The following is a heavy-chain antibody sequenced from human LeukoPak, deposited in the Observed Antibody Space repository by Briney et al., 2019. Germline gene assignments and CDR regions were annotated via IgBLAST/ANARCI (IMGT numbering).Heavy chain of an antibody. J-gene: IGHJ4*02. CDR3: AKDRSGWSPYFDY. CDR1: GFTFSSYG. V-gene: IGHV3-30*02. Sequence: GGSLRLSCAASGFTFSSYGMHWVRQAPGKGLEWVAFIRYDGSNKYYADSVKGRFTISRDNSKNTLYLQMNSLRAEDTAVYYCAKDRSGWSPYFDYWGQGTLVTVSS. D-gene: IGHD6-19*01. CDR2: IRYDGSNK.